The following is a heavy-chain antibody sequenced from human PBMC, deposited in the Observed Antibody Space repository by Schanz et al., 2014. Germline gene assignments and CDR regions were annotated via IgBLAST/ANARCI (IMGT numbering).Heavy chain of an antibody. CDR1: GFTFTSYS. V-gene: IGHV3-30*02. CDR3: VKDLQRELLRDDHYYGMDV. Sequence: HVQLVESGGGLVKPGGSLRLSCAASGFTFTSYSMHWVRQAPGRGLEWVAFIRYDGSSKYYADSVKGRFTTSRDNSKNTMYLQMNSLRAEDTAVYYCVKDLQRELLRDDHYYGMDVWGQGTTVTVSS. CDR2: IRYDGSSK. J-gene: IGHJ6*02. D-gene: IGHD1-26*01.